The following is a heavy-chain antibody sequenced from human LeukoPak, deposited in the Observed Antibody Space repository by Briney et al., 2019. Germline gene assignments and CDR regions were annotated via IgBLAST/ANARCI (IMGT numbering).Heavy chain of an antibody. CDR3: VKRGGDGYNYFDF. Sequence: PGESLKISCKASGYTFTSYWIGWVRQMPGKGLEWMGIIYPVDSDTRYSPSFQGHVTMSADKSISTAYLQWSSLKASDTAIYYCVKRGGDGYNYFDFWGLGTLVTVSS. D-gene: IGHD5-24*01. CDR2: IYPVDSDT. CDR1: GYTFTSYW. V-gene: IGHV5-51*01. J-gene: IGHJ4*02.